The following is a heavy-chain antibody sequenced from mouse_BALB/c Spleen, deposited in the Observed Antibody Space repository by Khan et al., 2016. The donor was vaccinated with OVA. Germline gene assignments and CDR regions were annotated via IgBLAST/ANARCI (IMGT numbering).Heavy chain of an antibody. CDR1: GYTFTSYT. V-gene: IGHV1-4*01. Sequence: QVQLKESGAELARPGPSVKMSCKASGYTFTSYTMHWVKQRPGQGLEWIGYINPSSGYTKYNQKIKDKATLTADKSSSTAYMQLSSLTSEDSAVYYCAGTHERWGQGTTLTVSS. CDR2: INPSSGYT. J-gene: IGHJ2*01. CDR3: AGTHER.